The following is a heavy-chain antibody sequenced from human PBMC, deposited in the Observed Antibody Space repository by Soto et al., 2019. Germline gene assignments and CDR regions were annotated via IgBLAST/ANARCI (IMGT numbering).Heavy chain of an antibody. D-gene: IGHD3-3*02. Sequence: QVQLVQSGAEVKKPGSSVKVSCKASGGTFSSYAISWVRQAPGQGLEWMGGIIPIFGTANYAQKFQGRVTITADESTSTAYMELSSLRSEDTAVYYCATHFWSGQXRAYYYGMDVWGQGTTVTVSS. CDR2: IIPIFGTA. V-gene: IGHV1-69*12. CDR1: GGTFSSYA. CDR3: ATHFWSGQXRAYYYGMDV. J-gene: IGHJ6*02.